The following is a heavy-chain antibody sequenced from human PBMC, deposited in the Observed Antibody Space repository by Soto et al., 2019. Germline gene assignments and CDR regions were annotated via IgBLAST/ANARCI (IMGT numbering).Heavy chain of an antibody. CDR3: ASYSMGIVSPFSFDY. CDR1: GGSVTSGGYF. Sequence: PSETLSLTCSVSGGSVTSGGYFWSWIRQPPGKGLEWIGYIHYSGSTHYNPSLKGRVTISVDTSKSQFSLKLSSVTAADTAVYYCASYSMGIVSPFSFDYWGQGTLVTVSS. V-gene: IGHV4-61*08. CDR2: IHYSGST. D-gene: IGHD1-26*01. J-gene: IGHJ4*02.